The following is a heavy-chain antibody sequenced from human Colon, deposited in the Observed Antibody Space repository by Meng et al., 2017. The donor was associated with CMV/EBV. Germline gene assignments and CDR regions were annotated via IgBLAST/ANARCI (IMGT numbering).Heavy chain of an antibody. CDR3: ALRGSAAGTFQH. D-gene: IGHD6-13*01. Sequence: QLPESGPGLVNPSETLSLTCTVSGGYSSSYCESWIRQPPGKGLDWIGYMCDSGDTNYNPSLRSRVTISGDTSKNQFSLKLNSVTAADTAVYYCALRGSAAGTFQHWGQGTLVTVSS. J-gene: IGHJ1*01. CDR2: MCDSGDT. CDR1: GGYSSSYC. V-gene: IGHV4-59*01.